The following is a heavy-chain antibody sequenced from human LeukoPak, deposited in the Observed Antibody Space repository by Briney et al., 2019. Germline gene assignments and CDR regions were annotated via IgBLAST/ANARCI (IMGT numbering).Heavy chain of an antibody. CDR3: AKDNSYWAFDF. V-gene: IGHV3-30*02. CDR2: KRFDRDNA. D-gene: IGHD2-8*02. J-gene: IGHJ4*02. CDR1: GSIFSSYN. Sequence: GGSLRLSCAASGSIFSSYNLHWVRQAPGKGLEWVSFKRFDRDNADYADSVKGRFTVSRDNLRNILILQMNSLRPEDTAVYYCAKDNSYWAFDFWGPGTLVTVSS.